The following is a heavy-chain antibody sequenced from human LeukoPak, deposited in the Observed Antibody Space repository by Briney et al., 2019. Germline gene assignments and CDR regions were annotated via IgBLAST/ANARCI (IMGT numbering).Heavy chain of an antibody. CDR1: GGTFISYA. Sequence: ASAKVSCKASGGTFISYAISWVRQAPGQGLEWMGRIIPIFGTANYAQKFQGRVTITADKSTSTAYMELSSLRSEDTAVYYCVNSRESRADYWGQGTLVTVSS. V-gene: IGHV1-69*06. CDR2: IIPIFGTA. J-gene: IGHJ4*02. D-gene: IGHD3-10*01. CDR3: VNSRESRADY.